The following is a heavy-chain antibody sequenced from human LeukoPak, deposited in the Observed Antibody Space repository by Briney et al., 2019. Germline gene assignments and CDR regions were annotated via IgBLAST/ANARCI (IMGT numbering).Heavy chain of an antibody. J-gene: IGHJ1*01. CDR1: GGTFSGYS. V-gene: IGHV1-69*05. CDR2: IIPNFRTS. D-gene: IGHD4-11*01. Sequence: SVKVSCKASGGTFSGYSIAWVRQAPGQGLEWMGGIIPNFRTSNYAQKFQGRVTFSTDESAGNGYIELSGLRSEETAVYYCARPKDSNWETLHHWGQGTLVTVSS. CDR3: ARPKDSNWETLHH.